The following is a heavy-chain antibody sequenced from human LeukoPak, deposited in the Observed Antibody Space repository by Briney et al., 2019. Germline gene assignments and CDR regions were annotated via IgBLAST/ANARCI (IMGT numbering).Heavy chain of an antibody. J-gene: IGHJ4*02. CDR2: ITSGGDT. Sequence: GGSLRLSCAASGFTFSSYAMHWVRQAPGKGLEWVATITSGGDTYYADSVKGRFTISRDNFKNTLYLQMNSLRAEDTAVYYCAKVESGYSSGWYRYLDYWGQGTLVTVSS. CDR3: AKVESGYSSGWYRYLDY. V-gene: IGHV3-23*01. D-gene: IGHD6-19*01. CDR1: GFTFSSYA.